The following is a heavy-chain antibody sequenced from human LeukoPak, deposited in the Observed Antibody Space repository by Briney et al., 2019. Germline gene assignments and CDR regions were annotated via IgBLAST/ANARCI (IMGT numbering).Heavy chain of an antibody. CDR1: GYTFTSYY. J-gene: IGHJ4*02. Sequence: PVASVKVSCKASGYTFTSYYMLWVRQAPGQGLEWMGIINPSGGSTSYAQKFQGRVTMTRDTSMSTVYMELSSLRSEDTAVYYCARDNSALGYCSGGSCFECDYWGQGTLVTVSS. CDR2: INPSGGST. V-gene: IGHV1-46*01. CDR3: ARDNSALGYCSGGSCFECDY. D-gene: IGHD2-15*01.